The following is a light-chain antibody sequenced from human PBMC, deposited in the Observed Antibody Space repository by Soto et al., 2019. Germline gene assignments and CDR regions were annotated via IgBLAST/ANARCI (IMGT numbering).Light chain of an antibody. Sequence: QLVLTQPPSASGTPGQRVTISCSGSSSNIGSNYVYWYQQLPGTAPKLLIYSNNQRPSGVPDRFSGSKSGTSASLAISGLRSEDEADYYCAAWDDSLSGHVVFGGGTKLT. CDR2: SNN. CDR1: SSNIGSNY. J-gene: IGLJ2*01. V-gene: IGLV1-47*02. CDR3: AAWDDSLSGHVV.